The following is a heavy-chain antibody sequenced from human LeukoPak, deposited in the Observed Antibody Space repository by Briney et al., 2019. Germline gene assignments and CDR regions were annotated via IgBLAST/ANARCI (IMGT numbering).Heavy chain of an antibody. V-gene: IGHV3-21*01. CDR1: GFTFSSYS. J-gene: IGHJ4*02. Sequence: GGSLRLSCAASGFTFSSYSMNWVRQAPGKGLEWVSSISSSSSYIYYADSVKGRFTISRDSAKNSLYLQMNSLRAEDTAVYYCARVPDYYYDSSGYYVNDYWGQGTLVTVSS. CDR2: ISSSSSYI. D-gene: IGHD3-22*01. CDR3: ARVPDYYYDSSGYYVNDY.